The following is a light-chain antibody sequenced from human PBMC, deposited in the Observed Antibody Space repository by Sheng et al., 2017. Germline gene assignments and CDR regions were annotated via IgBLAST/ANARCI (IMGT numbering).Light chain of an antibody. CDR2: KDS. V-gene: IGLV3-25*03. J-gene: IGLJ1*01. CDR1: ALPKQY. CDR3: QSADSSGTYV. Sequence: SYELTQPPSVSVSPGQTARITCSGDALPKQYAYWYQQKPGQALVLVIYKDSERPSGIPERFSGSSSGTTVTLTISGVQAEDEADYYCQSADSSGTYVFGTGTKVT.